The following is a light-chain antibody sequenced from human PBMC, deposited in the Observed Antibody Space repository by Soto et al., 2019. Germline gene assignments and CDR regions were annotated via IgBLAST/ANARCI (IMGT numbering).Light chain of an antibody. CDR3: QQYNSYPRT. Sequence: DIQMTQSPSTLSASVGDRVTITCRASQSISSWLAWYQQKPGKAPKLLIYDAYSLESGVPSRFSGSGSGTEFTLTIRSLQPDDFATYYCQQYNSYPRTFGQGTKVDIK. J-gene: IGKJ1*01. V-gene: IGKV1-5*01. CDR1: QSISSW. CDR2: DAY.